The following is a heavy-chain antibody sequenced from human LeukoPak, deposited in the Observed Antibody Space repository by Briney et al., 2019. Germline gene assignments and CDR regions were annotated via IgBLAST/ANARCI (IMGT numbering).Heavy chain of an antibody. CDR2: ISWNSGSI. CDR1: GFTFVNAS. D-gene: IGHD6-19*01. V-gene: IGHV3-9*01. Sequence: GGSLRLSCLTSGFTFVNASMSWVRQAPGKGLEWVSGISWNSGSIGYADSVKGRFTISRDNAKNSLYLQMNSLRAEDTALYYCAKAPLGIAVAGTYFQHWGQGTLVTVSS. CDR3: AKAPLGIAVAGTYFQH. J-gene: IGHJ1*01.